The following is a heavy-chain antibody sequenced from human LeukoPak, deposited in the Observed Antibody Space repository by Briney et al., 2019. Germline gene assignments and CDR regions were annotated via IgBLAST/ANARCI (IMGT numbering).Heavy chain of an antibody. Sequence: GGSLRLSCAASGFIFSSYGRHWVRQAPGMGLEWVAVIWYDGSNKYYADSVKGRFTISRDNSKNTLYLQMNSLRAEDTAVYYCASRYCSSTSCYFSNWFNPWGREPWSPSPQ. CDR2: IWYDGSNK. CDR1: GFIFSSYG. J-gene: IGHJ5*02. V-gene: IGHV3-33*01. CDR3: ASRYCSSTSCYFSNWFNP. D-gene: IGHD2-2*01.